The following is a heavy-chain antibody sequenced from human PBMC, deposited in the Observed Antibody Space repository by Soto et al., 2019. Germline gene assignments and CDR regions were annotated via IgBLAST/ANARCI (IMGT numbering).Heavy chain of an antibody. D-gene: IGHD2-2*01. CDR1: GYTFTSYY. V-gene: IGHV1-46*01. CDR3: ARELVPAAMARNYYYYGMDV. CDR2: INPSGGST. J-gene: IGHJ6*02. Sequence: QVQLVQSGAEVKKPGASVKVSCKASGYTFTSYYMHWVRQAPGQGLEWMGIINPSGGSTSYAQKVQGRLTMTSDTSTSTVYMELSSLRSDDTAVYYCARELVPAAMARNYYYYGMDVWGQGTTVTVSS.